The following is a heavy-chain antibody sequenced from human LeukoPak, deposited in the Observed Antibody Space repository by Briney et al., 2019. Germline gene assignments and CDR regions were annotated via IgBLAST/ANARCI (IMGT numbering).Heavy chain of an antibody. CDR1: GGSISSGDYY. V-gene: IGHV4-30-4*08. Sequence: PSETLSLTCTVSGGSISSGDYYLSWIRQPPGKGLEWIGYIYYSGITYYNPSLKSRVTLSVDTSKNQFSLKLTSVTAADTAVYYCARGDIVATSRFDYWGQGTLVTVSS. CDR2: IYYSGIT. CDR3: ARGDIVATSRFDY. D-gene: IGHD5-12*01. J-gene: IGHJ4*02.